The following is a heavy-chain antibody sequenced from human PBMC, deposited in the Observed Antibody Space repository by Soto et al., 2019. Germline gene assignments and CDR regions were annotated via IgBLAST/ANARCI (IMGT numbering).Heavy chain of an antibody. CDR2: ISWNSGII. D-gene: IGHD2-15*01. Sequence: EVQLVESGGDLVQPGRSLRLSWAASGFTFDDYAMHWVRQAPGKGLEWVSVISWNSGIIGYEDSEKGRFTISRDNAKNSLYLQMNSLRAEDTALYYCAKDLGGEAAFEIWGQGTMVTVSS. V-gene: IGHV3-9*01. J-gene: IGHJ3*02. CDR3: AKDLGGEAAFEI. CDR1: GFTFDDYA.